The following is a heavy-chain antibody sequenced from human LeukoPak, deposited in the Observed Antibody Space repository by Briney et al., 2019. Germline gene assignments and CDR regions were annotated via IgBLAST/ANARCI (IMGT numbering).Heavy chain of an antibody. CDR3: ARVFSSSLYYFDY. Sequence: GGSLRLSCAASGFTFSDYYMSWIRQAPGKGLEWVSYISSSSSTIYYADSVKGRFTISRDNAKNSLYLQMNSLRAEDTAVYYCARVFSSSLYYFDYWGQGTLVTVSS. V-gene: IGHV3-11*04. D-gene: IGHD6-13*01. CDR1: GFTFSDYY. CDR2: ISSSSSTI. J-gene: IGHJ4*02.